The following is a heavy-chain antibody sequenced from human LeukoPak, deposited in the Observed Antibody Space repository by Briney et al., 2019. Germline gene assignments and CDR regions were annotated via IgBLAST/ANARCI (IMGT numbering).Heavy chain of an antibody. CDR3: AKSYDFWSGYSD. J-gene: IGHJ4*02. Sequence: QPGGSLRLSCAASGFTVSSNYMSWVRQAPGKGLEWVSVIYSGGSTYYADSVKGRFTISRDNSKNTLYLQMNSLRAEDTAVYYCAKSYDFWSGYSDWGQGTLVTVSS. V-gene: IGHV3-53*01. D-gene: IGHD3-3*01. CDR1: GFTVSSNY. CDR2: IYSGGST.